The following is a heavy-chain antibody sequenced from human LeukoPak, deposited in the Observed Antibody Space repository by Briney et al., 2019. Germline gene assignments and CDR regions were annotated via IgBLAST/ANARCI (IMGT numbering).Heavy chain of an antibody. Sequence: ASVKVSCKASGGTFNNYGINWVRQAPGQGLEWMGGIIPIFGTANYQQKFQGRVTITADESTRTVYMSLNSLRFEDTAVYYCARASGNYTAMATPFAYWGQGTLVTVSS. D-gene: IGHD5-18*01. CDR1: GGTFNNYG. J-gene: IGHJ4*02. V-gene: IGHV1-69*13. CDR3: ARASGNYTAMATPFAY. CDR2: IIPIFGTA.